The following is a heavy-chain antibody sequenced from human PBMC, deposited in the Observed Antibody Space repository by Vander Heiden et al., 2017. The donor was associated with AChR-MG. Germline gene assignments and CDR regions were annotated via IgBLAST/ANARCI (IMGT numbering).Heavy chain of an antibody. CDR3: ARLEHYGSGNGLFDY. CDR1: GGSLSHYY. Sequence: QVQLQESGPGLVKPSETLSLTCTVSGGSLSHYYWSWIRQPPGKRLEWLGYIYYSGSTKYNPSHKSRVTISIDTSKNQVSLKLNSVTAADTAVYYCARLEHYGSGNGLFDYWGQGTLVTVSS. CDR2: IYYSGST. J-gene: IGHJ4*02. D-gene: IGHD3-10*01. V-gene: IGHV4-59*01.